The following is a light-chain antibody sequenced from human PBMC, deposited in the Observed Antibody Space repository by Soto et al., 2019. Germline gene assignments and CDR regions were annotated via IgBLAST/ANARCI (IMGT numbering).Light chain of an antibody. V-gene: IGKV1-6*01. CDR3: QQLHDYPIT. CDR2: AAS. CDR1: QNIRND. Sequence: AIQLTQTPSSLSASVGDRVTISCRASQNIRNDLGWYQQRVGRVPRLLIYAASSLDDGIPSRFSGSGSGTDFTLTISSLQPEDSATYYCQQLHDYPITSGQGTRLEIK. J-gene: IGKJ5*01.